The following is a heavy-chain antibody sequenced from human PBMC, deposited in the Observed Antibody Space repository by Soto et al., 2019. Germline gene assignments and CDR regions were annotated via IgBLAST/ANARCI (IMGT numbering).Heavy chain of an antibody. V-gene: IGHV3-21*01. CDR1: GFTFSSYS. D-gene: IGHD3-9*01. Sequence: GGSLRLSCAASGFTFSSYSMNWVRQAPGKGLEWVSSISSSSSYIYYADSVKGRFTISRDNAKNSLYLQMNSLRAEDTAVYYCARADVTGYEEFDYWGQGTLVTVSS. CDR2: ISSSSSYI. J-gene: IGHJ4*02. CDR3: ARADVTGYEEFDY.